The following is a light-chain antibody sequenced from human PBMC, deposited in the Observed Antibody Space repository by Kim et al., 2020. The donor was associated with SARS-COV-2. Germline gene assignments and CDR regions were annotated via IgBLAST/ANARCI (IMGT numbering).Light chain of an antibody. CDR2: GAS. CDR1: QSVTTK. Sequence: EIVMTQSPATLSVSPGERAPLSCRASQSVTTKLAWYQQKPGQAPRLLIYGASTRATGIPARFSGSGSGTEFTLTISSLQSEDFAVYYCQQYNNWATFGQGTKVDIK. V-gene: IGKV3-15*01. J-gene: IGKJ1*01. CDR3: QQYNNWAT.